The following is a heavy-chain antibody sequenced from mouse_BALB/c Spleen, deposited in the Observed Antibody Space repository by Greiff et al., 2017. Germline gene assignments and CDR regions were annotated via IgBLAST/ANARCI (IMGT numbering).Heavy chain of an antibody. D-gene: IGHD2-1*01. CDR3: AIYGNYWYFDV. Sequence: VKLMESGPGLVAPSQSLSITCTVSGFSLTSYGVHWVRQPPGKGLEWLGVIWAGGSTNYNSALMSRLSISKDNSKSQVFLKMNSLQTDDTAMYYCAIYGNYWYFDVWGAGTTVTVSS. CDR2: IWAGGST. J-gene: IGHJ1*01. V-gene: IGHV2-9*02. CDR1: GFSLTSYG.